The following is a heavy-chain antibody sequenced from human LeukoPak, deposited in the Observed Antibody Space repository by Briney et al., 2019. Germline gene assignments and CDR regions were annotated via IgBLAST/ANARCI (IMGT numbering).Heavy chain of an antibody. Sequence: GGSLRLSCAASGYTFSSHGLHWVRQAPGKGLEWVAVIWYDGGKRYYADSVKGRFTVSKDNSKNTLYLQMNSLRDEDTAIYYCARRNCRGGDCFLDYWGQGTLVTVSS. CDR2: IWYDGGKR. D-gene: IGHD2-21*02. J-gene: IGHJ4*02. CDR3: ARRNCRGGDCFLDY. CDR1: GYTFSSHG. V-gene: IGHV3-33*01.